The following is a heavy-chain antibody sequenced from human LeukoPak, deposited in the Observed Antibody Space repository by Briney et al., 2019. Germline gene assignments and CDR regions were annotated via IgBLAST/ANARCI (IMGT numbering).Heavy chain of an antibody. J-gene: IGHJ4*02. CDR3: AKDQYYDSSGYYYS. Sequence: GGSLRLSCAASGFTFSSYAMSWVRQAPGKGLEWVSAISGSGGSTYYADSVKGRFTISRDNSKNTLYLQMNSLGAEDTAVYYCAKDQYYDSSGYYYSWGQGTLVTVSS. V-gene: IGHV3-23*01. D-gene: IGHD3-22*01. CDR1: GFTFSSYA. CDR2: ISGSGGST.